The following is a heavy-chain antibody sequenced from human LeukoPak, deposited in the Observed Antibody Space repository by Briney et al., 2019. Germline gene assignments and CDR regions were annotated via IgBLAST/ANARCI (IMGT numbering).Heavy chain of an antibody. Sequence: GESLKISCKGSGYSFTSYWIGWVRQMPGKGLEWMGIIYPGDSDTRYSPSFQGQVTTSADKSISTAYLQRSSLKASDTAMYYCARWHKRWLQFAYYFDYWGQGTLVTVSS. V-gene: IGHV5-51*01. J-gene: IGHJ4*02. CDR1: GYSFTSYW. D-gene: IGHD5-24*01. CDR3: ARWHKRWLQFAYYFDY. CDR2: IYPGDSDT.